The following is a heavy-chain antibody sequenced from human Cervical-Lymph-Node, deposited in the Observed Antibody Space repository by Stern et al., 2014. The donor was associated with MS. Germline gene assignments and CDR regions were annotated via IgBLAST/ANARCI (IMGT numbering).Heavy chain of an antibody. J-gene: IGHJ4*02. Sequence: VQLVESGGAVVQPGRSLRLSCAASGFTFRSYGMHWVRQAPGQGLEWGTVISYDGNHKYYAASVKGRFTISRDNSKNTLHLQMNSVTPDDTAIYYCARDYEDTSMLFDHWGQGTLVTVSS. CDR3: ARDYEDTSMLFDH. V-gene: IGHV3-30*03. CDR2: ISYDGNHK. CDR1: GFTFRSYG. D-gene: IGHD2-8*01.